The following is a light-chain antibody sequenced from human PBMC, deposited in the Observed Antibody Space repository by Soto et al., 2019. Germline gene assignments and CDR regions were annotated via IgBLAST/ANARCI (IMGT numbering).Light chain of an antibody. CDR1: SSDVGGYNY. Sequence: QSALTQPASVSGSPGQSITISCTETSSDVGGYNYVSWYQQHPGKAPKLMIYEVSNRPSGVSNRFSGSKSGNTASLTISGLQAEDEADYYCSSYTSSSKVFGGGTKLTVL. V-gene: IGLV2-14*01. CDR2: EVS. CDR3: SSYTSSSKV. J-gene: IGLJ3*02.